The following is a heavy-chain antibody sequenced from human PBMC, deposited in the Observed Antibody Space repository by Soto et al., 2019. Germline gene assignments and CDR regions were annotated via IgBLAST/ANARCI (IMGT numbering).Heavy chain of an antibody. Sequence: EVQLLESGGGLVQPGGSLRLSCAASGFTFSSYAMRWVRQAPGKGLEWVSAISGSGGSTYYADSVKGRFTISRDNSKNTLYLQMNSMRAEDTAVYYCARRGSGSYYDYWGQGTLVTVSS. CDR1: GFTFSSYA. D-gene: IGHD1-26*01. CDR2: ISGSGGST. V-gene: IGHV3-23*01. CDR3: ARRGSGSYYDY. J-gene: IGHJ4*02.